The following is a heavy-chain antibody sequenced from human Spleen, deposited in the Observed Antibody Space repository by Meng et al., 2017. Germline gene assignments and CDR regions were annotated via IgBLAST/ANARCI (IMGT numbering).Heavy chain of an antibody. CDR3: ARVRSYYYDSSGYYWDAFDI. Sequence: GESLKISCAASGFTFSSYWMSWVRQAPGKGLEWVANIKQDGSEKYYVDSVKGRFTISRDNAKNSLYLQMNSLRAEDTAVYYCARVRSYYYDSSGYYWDAFDIWGQGTMVTVSS. CDR2: IKQDGSEK. J-gene: IGHJ3*02. D-gene: IGHD3-22*01. CDR1: GFTFSSYW. V-gene: IGHV3-7*01.